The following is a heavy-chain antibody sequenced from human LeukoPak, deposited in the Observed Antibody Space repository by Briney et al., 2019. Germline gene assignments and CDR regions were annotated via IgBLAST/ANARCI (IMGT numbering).Heavy chain of an antibody. CDR3: AREVAAAEIYYFDY. V-gene: IGHV4-38-2*02. J-gene: IGHJ4*02. Sequence: SETLSLTCTVSGYSISSGYYWGWIRQPPGKGLEWIGSINHSGSTYYNPSLKSRVTISVDTSKNQFSLKLSSVTAADTAVYYCAREVAAAEIYYFDYWGQGTLVTVSS. CDR2: INHSGST. D-gene: IGHD6-13*01. CDR1: GYSISSGYY.